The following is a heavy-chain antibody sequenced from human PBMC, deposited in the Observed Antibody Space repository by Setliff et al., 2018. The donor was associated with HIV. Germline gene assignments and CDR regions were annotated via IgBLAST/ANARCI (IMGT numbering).Heavy chain of an antibody. J-gene: IGHJ3*02. V-gene: IGHV3-30*04. CDR1: GFTFNSYA. D-gene: IGHD3-16*01. CDR2: ISFDGGNK. CDR3: ARDDYVWGSQGDDAFDI. Sequence: GESLRLSCAASGFTFNSYAMHWVRQAPGKELEWVALISFDGGNKYYADSVKGRFTISRDNSKNTLHLQMNSLRTDDTAVYYCARDDYVWGSQGDDAFDIWGQGTMVTVSS.